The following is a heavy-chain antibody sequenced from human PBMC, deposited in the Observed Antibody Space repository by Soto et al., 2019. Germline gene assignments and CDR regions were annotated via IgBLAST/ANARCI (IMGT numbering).Heavy chain of an antibody. D-gene: IGHD3-22*01. CDR1: GGSIRSNNR. CDR3: AKDPTMIRGGNCFDS. V-gene: IGHV4-4*02. CDR2: IFHSGST. J-gene: IGHJ4*02. Sequence: PSETLSLTCAVSGGSIRSNNRWSWVRQPPGKGLEWIGEIFHSGSTNYNPSLKTRVTISVDKSKNQFSLKLSSVTAADTAVYYCAKDPTMIRGGNCFDSWGQGTLVTVSS.